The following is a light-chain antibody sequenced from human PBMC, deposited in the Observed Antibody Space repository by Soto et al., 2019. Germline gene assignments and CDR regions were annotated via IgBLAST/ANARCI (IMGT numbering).Light chain of an antibody. CDR2: GVS. Sequence: EIVLTQSPVTLPLSPGERATLYCRASQSVSSTLLTWYQQKPGQAPRLLIFGVSSRATGIPDRFSGSGSGTDFTLTISRLEPEDFAVYFCQHYGDSSWTFGQGTKVDIK. V-gene: IGKV3-20*01. CDR1: QSVSSTL. J-gene: IGKJ1*01. CDR3: QHYGDSSWT.